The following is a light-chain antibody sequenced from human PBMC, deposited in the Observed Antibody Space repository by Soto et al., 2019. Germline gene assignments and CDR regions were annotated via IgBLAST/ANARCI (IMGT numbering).Light chain of an antibody. V-gene: IGKV3-20*01. CDR3: QHYDNLLLT. Sequence: EIVLTQSPGTLSLSPGERATLSCRASQSVSNNYLAWYQQKPGQAPRLLIYGASSRATGIPDKFSGSGSGTDFSLTISRLEPEDLAVYRCQHYDNLLLTLGRGTKVDIK. J-gene: IGKJ4*01. CDR2: GAS. CDR1: QSVSNNY.